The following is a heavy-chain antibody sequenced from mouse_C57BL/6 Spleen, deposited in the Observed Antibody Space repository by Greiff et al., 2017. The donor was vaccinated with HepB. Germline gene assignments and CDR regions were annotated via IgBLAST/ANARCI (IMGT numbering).Heavy chain of an antibody. Sequence: QVQLQQPGAELVKPGASVKLSCKASGYTFTSYWMHWVKQRPGQGLEWIGMIHPNSGSTNYNEKFKSKATLTIDKSSSTAYMQLSSLTSEDSAVYYCAYYGSSYDYAMDYWGQGTSVTVSS. CDR2: IHPNSGST. CDR3: AYYGSSYDYAMDY. CDR1: GYTFTSYW. V-gene: IGHV1-64*01. J-gene: IGHJ4*01. D-gene: IGHD1-1*01.